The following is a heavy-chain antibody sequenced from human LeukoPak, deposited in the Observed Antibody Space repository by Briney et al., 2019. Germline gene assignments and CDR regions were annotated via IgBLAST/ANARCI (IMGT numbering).Heavy chain of an antibody. D-gene: IGHD2/OR15-2a*01. J-gene: IGHJ5*01. CDR2: SSAGST. V-gene: IGHV3-23*01. CDR1: GFTFYKNG. CDR3: TKENSTWGLVGSFDS. Sequence: GGSLRLSCAASGFTFYKNGVSWVRQAPGKGLEWVASSSAGSTYYADSVEGRFTISRDNFKDALYLEMNSLRAEDTATYYCTKENSTWGLVGSFDSLGQGRPVTVSS.